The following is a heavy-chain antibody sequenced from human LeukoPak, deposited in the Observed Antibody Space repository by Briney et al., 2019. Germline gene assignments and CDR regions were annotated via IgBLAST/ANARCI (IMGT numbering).Heavy chain of an antibody. J-gene: IGHJ6*01. D-gene: IGHD6-13*01. V-gene: IGHV4-34*01. Sequence: SQTLSLTCALYGGSPSGYYCSWIRHPPRNGLEWIGEINHSGSTNYNPSLKTRVTISVDTSKNQFSLKLSSVTAADTAVYYRARLHDSSSLNYYYSGMDVWGQGTTVTVS. CDR2: INHSGST. CDR1: GGSPSGYY. CDR3: ARLHDSSSLNYYYSGMDV.